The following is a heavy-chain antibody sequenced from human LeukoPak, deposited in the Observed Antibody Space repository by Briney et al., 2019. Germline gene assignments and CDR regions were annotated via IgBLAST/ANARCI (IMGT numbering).Heavy chain of an antibody. D-gene: IGHD3-10*01. J-gene: IGHJ5*02. Sequence: SETLSLTCIVSGGSISSDYWSWIRQPPGKGLEWIGYIYYSGSTNYNPSLKSRVTISVDTSKNQFSLKLSSVTPADTAVYYCARGGYYGSGNDFRFDPWGQGTLVTVSS. V-gene: IGHV4-59*01. CDR1: GGSISSDY. CDR2: IYYSGST. CDR3: ARGGYYGSGNDFRFDP.